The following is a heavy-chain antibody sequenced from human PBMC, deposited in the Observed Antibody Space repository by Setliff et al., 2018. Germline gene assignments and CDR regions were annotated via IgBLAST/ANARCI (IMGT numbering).Heavy chain of an antibody. Sequence: PSETLSLTCAVYGDSFSDYYWSWIRQPPGQGLEWIEEINHSGHTNFNPSLKSRVNMSVDTSKNQIALKLNSVTAADTAVYSCARDPGHRSGTWSLDYWGQGTLVTVSS. CDR2: INHSGHT. V-gene: IGHV4-34*01. CDR3: ARDPGHRSGTWSLDY. CDR1: GDSFSDYY. J-gene: IGHJ4*02.